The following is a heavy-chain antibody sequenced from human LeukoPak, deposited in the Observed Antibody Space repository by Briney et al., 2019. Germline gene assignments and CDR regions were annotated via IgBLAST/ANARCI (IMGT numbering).Heavy chain of an antibody. D-gene: IGHD6-13*01. J-gene: IGHJ4*02. CDR1: GFTFSSYA. Sequence: PGGSLRLSCAASGFTFSSYAMHWVRQAPGKGLEWVAVISYDGSNKYYADSVKGRFTISRDNSKNTLYLQMNSLRAEDTAVYYCARGDIAAAGIYYFDYWGQGTLVTVSS. V-gene: IGHV3-30-3*01. CDR2: ISYDGSNK. CDR3: ARGDIAAAGIYYFDY.